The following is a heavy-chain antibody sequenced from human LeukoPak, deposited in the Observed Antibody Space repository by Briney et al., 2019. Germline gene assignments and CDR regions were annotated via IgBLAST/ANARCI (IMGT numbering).Heavy chain of an antibody. CDR1: GFTFSNYN. Sequence: GGSLRLSCAASGFTFSNYNMNWVRQAPGMGLEWVSYISSSSNTMYYADSVKGRFTISRYNAKNSLYLQMNSLRDEDTAVYYCARRYSSSWTFDYWGQGTLVTVSS. J-gene: IGHJ4*02. CDR3: ARRYSSSWTFDY. CDR2: ISSSSNTM. D-gene: IGHD6-13*01. V-gene: IGHV3-48*02.